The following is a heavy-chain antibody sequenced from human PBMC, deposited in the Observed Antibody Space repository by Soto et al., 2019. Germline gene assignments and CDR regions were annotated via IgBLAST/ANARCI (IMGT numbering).Heavy chain of an antibody. CDR1: GDSISSSSSY. Sequence: QLQLQESGPGLVKPSETLSLTCTVSGDSISSSSSYWAWLRQPPGKGLEWMGSIYYSGSTHYNSSLKSRVTTSVNTSKSQFSLRLTSVTAADTAVYYCARNTSIFFDFWSQGTLGTVSS. CDR2: IYYSGST. V-gene: IGHV4-39*01. J-gene: IGHJ4*02. CDR3: ARNTSIFFDF.